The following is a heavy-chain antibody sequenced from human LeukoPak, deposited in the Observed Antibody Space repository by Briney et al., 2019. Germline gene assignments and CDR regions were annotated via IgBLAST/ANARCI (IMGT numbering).Heavy chain of an antibody. Sequence: PGRSLRLSCAASGFTFSSYAMHWVRQAPGKGLEWVAVISYDGSNKYYADPVKGRFTISRDNAKNSLYLQMNSLRADDTAVYYCAREGASGSGSFAFDIWGQGTMVTVSA. CDR2: ISYDGSNK. J-gene: IGHJ3*02. V-gene: IGHV3-30*04. D-gene: IGHD3-10*01. CDR1: GFTFSSYA. CDR3: AREGASGSGSFAFDI.